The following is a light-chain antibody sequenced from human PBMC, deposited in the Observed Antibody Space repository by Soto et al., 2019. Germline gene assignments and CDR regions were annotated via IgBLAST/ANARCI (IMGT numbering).Light chain of an antibody. V-gene: IGKV3-20*01. CDR1: QSVSASY. CDR2: GAS. Sequence: EIVMTQSPATLSVSPVEIATLYCMSSQSVSASYLAWYQQKPGQAPRLLMYGASRRATGIPDRFSGSGSGTDFTLTISRLEPEDFVVYFCQQYGSSPLTCGGGTKGDIK. CDR3: QQYGSSPLT. J-gene: IGKJ4*01.